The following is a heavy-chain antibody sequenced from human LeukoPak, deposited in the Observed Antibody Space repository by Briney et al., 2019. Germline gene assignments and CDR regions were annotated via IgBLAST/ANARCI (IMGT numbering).Heavy chain of an antibody. J-gene: IGHJ4*02. Sequence: PGKSLRLSCVASGFTFNSYAMHWVRQAPGRGLDWVAVISYDGSNKYYADSVKGRFTISRDDSKNTLYLQMNSLRAEDTAVYYCAKDQGYGGNSYFDYWGQGTLVTVSS. CDR2: ISYDGSNK. D-gene: IGHD4-23*01. V-gene: IGHV3-30-3*01. CDR1: GFTFNSYA. CDR3: AKDQGYGGNSYFDY.